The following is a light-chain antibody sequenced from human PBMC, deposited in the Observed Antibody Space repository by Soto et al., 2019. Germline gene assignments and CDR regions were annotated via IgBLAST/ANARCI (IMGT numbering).Light chain of an antibody. CDR3: QQSYSTPPV. Sequence: DIQMTQSPSSLSASVGDRVTITCRASQSISSYLNWYQQKPGKAPKLLIYAASSLQSGVPSRFSGSGSGTDFTLTISSLQPEDFATYYCQQSYSTPPVFGQGTRPEI. V-gene: IGKV1-39*01. CDR1: QSISSY. J-gene: IGKJ5*01. CDR2: AAS.